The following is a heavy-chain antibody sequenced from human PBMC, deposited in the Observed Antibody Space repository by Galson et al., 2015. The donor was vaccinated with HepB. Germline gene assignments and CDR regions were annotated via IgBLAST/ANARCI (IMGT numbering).Heavy chain of an antibody. J-gene: IGHJ6*02. D-gene: IGHD3-10*01. CDR3: NKGSGELYFYGLDV. Sequence: SLRLSCAASGFTFGDYAMSWFRQAPGKGLERVGFIRSKAYGGTTEYAASVKGRFITSRDDSKSIAYLQMKSLKTEDTAVYYCNKGSGELYFYGLDVWGQGTTVTVSS. V-gene: IGHV3-49*03. CDR2: IRSKAYGGTT. CDR1: GFTFGDYA.